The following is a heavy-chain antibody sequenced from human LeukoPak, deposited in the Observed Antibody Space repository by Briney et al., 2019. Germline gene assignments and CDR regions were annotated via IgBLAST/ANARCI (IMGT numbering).Heavy chain of an antibody. CDR1: DYTFINFG. CDR2: ISGYNGNT. Sequence: GASVKVSCQASDYTFINFGISWVRQSPGQGLEWMGWISGYNGNTNYAQKLQGRVTMTTDTSTSTAYMELRSLRSDDTAVYYCARDPRDSSSWYYYYYGMDVSGQGTTVTVSS. CDR3: ARDPRDSSSWYYYYYGMDV. D-gene: IGHD6-13*01. V-gene: IGHV1-18*01. J-gene: IGHJ6*02.